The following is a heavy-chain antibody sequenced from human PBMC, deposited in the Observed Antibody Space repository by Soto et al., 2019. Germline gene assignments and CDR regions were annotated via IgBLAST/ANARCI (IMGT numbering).Heavy chain of an antibody. V-gene: IGHV1-2*02. CDR1: GYSFTDHY. J-gene: IGHJ2*01. CDR2: INPNSGGT. CDR3: ARGKEIPDYWNFDL. D-gene: IGHD2-2*02. Sequence: QVQLVQSGAEVKEPGASVKVSCKASGYSFTDHYMHWVRQAPGQGLEWMGWINPNSGGTKSAQQFQGRVTMTRDTSVSTAYMEVNRLPFDDTAVYYCARGKEIPDYWNFDLWGRGSLVTVSS.